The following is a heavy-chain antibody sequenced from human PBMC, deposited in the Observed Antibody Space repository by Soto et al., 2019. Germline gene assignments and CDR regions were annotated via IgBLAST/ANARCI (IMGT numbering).Heavy chain of an antibody. D-gene: IGHD3-3*02. CDR1: GFTFSNAW. CDR2: IKSKTDGGTT. J-gene: IGHJ4*02. Sequence: GGSLRLSCAVSGFTFSNAWMSWVRHAPGKGLEWVGRIKSKTDGGTTDYAAPVKGRFTISRDDSKNTLYLQMNSLKTEDTAVYYFSRGIFGVIATFDYWGQXTKGTAS. CDR3: SRGIFGVIATFDY. V-gene: IGHV3-15*01.